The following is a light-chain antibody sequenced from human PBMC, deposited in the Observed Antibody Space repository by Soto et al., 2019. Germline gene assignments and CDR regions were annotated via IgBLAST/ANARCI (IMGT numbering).Light chain of an antibody. J-gene: IGKJ2*01. CDR2: DAS. V-gene: IGKV1-5*01. Sequence: DIQMTQSPSTLSASVGDRVTITCRASQSMSSWLAWYQQKPGQAPNLLIYDASSLESGVPPRFSGSRSETEFTLTISSLQPDDFAIYYCQQYYTFGQGTKLEIK. CDR1: QSMSSW. CDR3: QQYYT.